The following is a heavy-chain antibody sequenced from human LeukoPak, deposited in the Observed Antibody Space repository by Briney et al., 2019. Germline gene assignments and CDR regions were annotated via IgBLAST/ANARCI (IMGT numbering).Heavy chain of an antibody. D-gene: IGHD2-2*01. V-gene: IGHV1-2*02. J-gene: IGHJ6*02. CDR1: GYTFTGYY. CDR3: ARDIVVVPAADYYYGMDV. CDR2: INPNSGGT. Sequence: ASVKVSCKASGYTFTGYYMHWVRQAPGQGLEWMGWINPNSGGTNYAQKFQGRVTMTRDTSIGTAYMELSRLRSDDTAVYYCARDIVVVPAADYYYGMDVWGQGTTVTVSS.